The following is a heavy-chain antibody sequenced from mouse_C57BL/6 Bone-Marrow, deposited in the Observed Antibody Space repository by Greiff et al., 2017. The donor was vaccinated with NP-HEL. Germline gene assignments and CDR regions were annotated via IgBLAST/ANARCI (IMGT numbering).Heavy chain of an antibody. D-gene: IGHD1-1*01. J-gene: IGHJ3*01. CDR1: GYTFTSYW. CDR3: SRGDYYGSSYAFAY. V-gene: IGHV1-55*01. CDR2: LYTGSGST. Sequence: QVQLQQPGAELVKPGASVKMSCKASGYTFTSYWITWVKQRPGPGLEWIGDLYTGSGSTNYNEKFKSKATLTVDTSSSTAYMQRSSLTSEDSAVYYCSRGDYYGSSYAFAYWGQGTLVTVSA.